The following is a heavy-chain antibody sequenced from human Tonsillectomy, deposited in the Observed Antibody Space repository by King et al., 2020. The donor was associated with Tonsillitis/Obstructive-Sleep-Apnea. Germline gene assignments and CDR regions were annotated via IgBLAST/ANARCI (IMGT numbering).Heavy chain of an antibody. V-gene: IGHV3-7*02. D-gene: IGHD2-2*02. Sequence: VQLVESGGGLVQPGGSLRLSCAASGFTFSDYWMSWVRQAPGKGLEWVANIKQDGSEKYYVDSVKGRFTISRDNAKNSLYLQMNSLSAEDTAVYYCASPETCSSTSCYTARHLQNWGQGTLVTVSS. CDR3: ASPETCSSTSCYTARHLQN. CDR2: IKQDGSEK. J-gene: IGHJ1*01. CDR1: GFTFSDYW.